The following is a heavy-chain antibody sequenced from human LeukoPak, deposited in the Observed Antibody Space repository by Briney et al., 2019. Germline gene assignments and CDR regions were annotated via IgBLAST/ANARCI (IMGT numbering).Heavy chain of an antibody. CDR3: ARGGGYSGYIYFDY. D-gene: IGHD5-12*01. J-gene: IGHJ4*02. CDR2: IYYSGST. CDR1: GGSISSSSYY. Sequence: SETLSLTCTVSGGSISSSSYYWGWIRQPPGKGLEWIGSIYYSGSTYYNPSLKSRVTISVDTSKNQFSLKLSSVTAADTAVYYCARGGGYSGYIYFDYWGQGTLVTVSS. V-gene: IGHV4-39*07.